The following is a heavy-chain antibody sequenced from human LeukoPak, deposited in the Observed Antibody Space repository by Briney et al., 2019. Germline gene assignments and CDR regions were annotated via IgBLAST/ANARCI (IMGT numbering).Heavy chain of an antibody. CDR1: GYTFTSYY. Sequence: ASVKVSCKASGYTFTSYYMHWVRQAPGQGLECMGIINPSGGSTSYAQKFQGRVTMTRDTSTSTVYMELSSLRSEDTAVYYCARAGYYYDSSGYYKGNFDYWGQGTLVTVSS. D-gene: IGHD3-22*01. CDR3: ARAGYYYDSSGYYKGNFDY. V-gene: IGHV1-46*01. CDR2: INPSGGST. J-gene: IGHJ4*02.